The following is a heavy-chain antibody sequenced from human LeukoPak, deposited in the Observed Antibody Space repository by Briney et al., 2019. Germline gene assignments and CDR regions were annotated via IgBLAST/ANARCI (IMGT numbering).Heavy chain of an antibody. CDR2: IYTSGST. V-gene: IGHV4-4*07. CDR3: ARLQHSVRPYYYYGMDV. CDR1: GGSISRYY. J-gene: IGHJ6*02. D-gene: IGHD1-1*01. Sequence: SETLSLTCTVSGGSISRYYWSWIRQPAGKGLEWIGRIYTSGSTNYNPSLKGRVTMSVDASKNQFSLKLNSVTAADTAVYYCARLQHSVRPYYYYGMDVWGQGTTVTVSS.